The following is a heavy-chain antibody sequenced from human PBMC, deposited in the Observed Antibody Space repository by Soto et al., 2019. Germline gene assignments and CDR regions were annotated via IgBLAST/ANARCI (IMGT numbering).Heavy chain of an antibody. CDR2: ISYDGSTK. D-gene: IGHD6-13*01. Sequence: HPGGSLRLSCAASGFTFSSYGMHWVRQAPGKGLEWVAVISYDGSTKYYADSVKGRFTISRDNAKNSLYLQMNSLRAEDTAVYYCARHPERIAEIGWFDPWGQGTLVTVSS. V-gene: IGHV3-30*03. J-gene: IGHJ5*02. CDR1: GFTFSSYG. CDR3: ARHPERIAEIGWFDP.